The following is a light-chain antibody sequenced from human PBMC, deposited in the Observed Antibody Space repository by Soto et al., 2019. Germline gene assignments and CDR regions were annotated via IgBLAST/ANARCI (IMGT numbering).Light chain of an antibody. V-gene: IGKV3-11*01. CDR3: QQRSNWPPHT. CDR2: DAS. CDR1: QSISSN. J-gene: IGKJ4*01. Sequence: EIVLTQSPATLSLSPGESATLSCRASQSISSNLAWYQQKPGQAPRLLIYDASTRATGIPARFSGRRSGTDFTLTIYSLEPEDFAVYYCQQRSNWPPHTFGGGTKVEI.